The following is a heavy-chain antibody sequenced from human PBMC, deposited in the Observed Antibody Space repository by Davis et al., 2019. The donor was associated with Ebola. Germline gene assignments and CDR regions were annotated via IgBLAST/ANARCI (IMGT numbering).Heavy chain of an antibody. CDR1: GFTFSSYA. V-gene: IGHV3-23*01. CDR2: ISSSGTTT. Sequence: GESLKISCAASGFTFSSYAMHWVRQAPGKGLEWVSGISSSGTTTYYVDSVKGRFTISRDNSKNTLYLQMNSLRAEDTAAYYCASVGGGWGQGTLVTVSS. J-gene: IGHJ4*02. CDR3: ASVGGG. D-gene: IGHD4-23*01.